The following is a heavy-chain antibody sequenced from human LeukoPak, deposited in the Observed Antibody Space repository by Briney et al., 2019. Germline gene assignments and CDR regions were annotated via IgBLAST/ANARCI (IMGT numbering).Heavy chain of an antibody. CDR2: IYYSGST. CDR1: GGSISSSSYY. CDR3: ARSVVPAAMAYNWFDP. D-gene: IGHD2-2*01. Sequence: SETLSLTCTVSGGSISSSSYYWGWIRQPPGKGLEWIGSIYYSGSTYYNPSLKSRVTISVDTSKNQFSLKLSSVTAADTAVYYCARSVVPAAMAYNWFDPWGQGTLVTVSS. V-gene: IGHV4-39*07. J-gene: IGHJ5*02.